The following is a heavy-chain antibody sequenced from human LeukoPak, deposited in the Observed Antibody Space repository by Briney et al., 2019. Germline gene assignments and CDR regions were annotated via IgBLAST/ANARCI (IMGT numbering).Heavy chain of an antibody. Sequence: PGGSHPLSCAASGFTFSSYVIYWVRQAPGKGLEWVAVIWYDGNNKYCADSVKGRFTISRDNSKNTLYLQMNSLRAEDTAVYYCARGGGSGHGYYYGMDVCSQGTTVTVSS. V-gene: IGHV3-33*07. CDR3: ARGGGSGHGYYYGMDV. D-gene: IGHD5-12*01. J-gene: IGHJ6*02. CDR2: IWYDGNNK. CDR1: GFTFSSYV.